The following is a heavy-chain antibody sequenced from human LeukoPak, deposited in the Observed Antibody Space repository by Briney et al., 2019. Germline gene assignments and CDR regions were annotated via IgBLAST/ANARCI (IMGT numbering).Heavy chain of an antibody. CDR1: GYTFTSYG. D-gene: IGHD5-18*01. J-gene: IGHJ4*02. CDR3: ARVPAGSAMGDFDY. V-gene: IGHV1-18*01. CDR2: ISAYNGNT. Sequence: ASVKVSCKASGYTFTSYGISWVRQAPGQGLEWMGWISAYNGNTNYAQKLQGRVTMTTDTSTSTAYMELRSQRSDDTAVYYCARVPAGSAMGDFDYWGQGTLVTVSS.